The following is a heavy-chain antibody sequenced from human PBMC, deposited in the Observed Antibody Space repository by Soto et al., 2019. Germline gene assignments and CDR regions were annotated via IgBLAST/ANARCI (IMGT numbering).Heavy chain of an antibody. Sequence: QVHLVESGGGVVQPGRSLRLSCAASGFTFSSYGIHWVRQAPGKGLEWVAIISYDGSNKNYADSVKGRFTISRDNSENTLYLQMNSLRAEDTAVYYCAKDLRLKQQDYYYGMDVWGQGTTVTVSS. J-gene: IGHJ6*02. CDR2: ISYDGSNK. CDR3: AKDLRLKQQDYYYGMDV. V-gene: IGHV3-30*18. D-gene: IGHD3-3*01. CDR1: GFTFSSYG.